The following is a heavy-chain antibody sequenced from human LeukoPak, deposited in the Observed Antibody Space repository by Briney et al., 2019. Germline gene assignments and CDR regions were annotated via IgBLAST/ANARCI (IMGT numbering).Heavy chain of an antibody. CDR1: GFTFSSYW. Sequence: GGSLRLSCAASGFTFSSYWMHWVRQAPGKGLVWVSRINSDGSSTSYADSVKGRFTISRDNAKNPLYLQMNSLRAEDTAVYYCAREGILTGYYISASDYWGQGTLVTVSS. D-gene: IGHD3-9*01. V-gene: IGHV3-74*01. CDR2: INSDGSST. CDR3: AREGILTGYYISASDY. J-gene: IGHJ4*02.